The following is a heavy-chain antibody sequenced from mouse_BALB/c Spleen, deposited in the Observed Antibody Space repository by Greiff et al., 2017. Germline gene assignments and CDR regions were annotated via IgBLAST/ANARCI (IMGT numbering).Heavy chain of an antibody. CDR2: ISYDGSN. CDR1: GYSITSGYY. V-gene: IGHV3-6*02. D-gene: IGHD3-3*01. Sequence: VQLKESGPGLVKPSQSLSLTCSVTGYSITSGYYWNWIRQFPGNKLEWMGYISYDGSNNYNPSLKNRISITRDTSKNQFFLKLNSVTTEDTATYYCARGAGKSPFAYWGQGTLVTVSA. J-gene: IGHJ3*01. CDR3: ARGAGKSPFAY.